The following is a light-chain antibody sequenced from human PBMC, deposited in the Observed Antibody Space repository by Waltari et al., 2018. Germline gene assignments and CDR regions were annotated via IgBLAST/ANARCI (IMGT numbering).Light chain of an antibody. CDR1: GSAVGASDS. CDR3: SSQTLDGLVL. J-gene: IGLJ2*01. Sequence: QSALTQPASVSWSPGQSITISCSGVGSAVGASDSVSWHQHHPGKAPQVIIYDVTNRPSGVSDRFSASKSANTASLTISRLQPEDEADYYCSSQTLDGLVLFGGGTRLTVL. CDR2: DVT. V-gene: IGLV2-14*03.